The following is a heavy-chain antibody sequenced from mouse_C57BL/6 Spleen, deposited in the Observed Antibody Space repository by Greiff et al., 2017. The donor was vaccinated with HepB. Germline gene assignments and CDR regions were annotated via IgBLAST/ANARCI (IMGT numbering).Heavy chain of an antibody. CDR2: IDTEDGET. J-gene: IGHJ2*01. D-gene: IGHD3-3*01. CDR3: SRVSRPYCFDY. V-gene: IGHV14-2*01. CDR1: GFNIKGSY. Sequence: VQLKQSGAELVKPGASVKLSCTASGFNIKGSYMHWVKQRTEQGLEWIGRIDTEDGETKYAPKFQGKATITADTSSNTAYLQLISLTSEDAAVYYCSRVSRPYCFDYWGQGTTLTVSS.